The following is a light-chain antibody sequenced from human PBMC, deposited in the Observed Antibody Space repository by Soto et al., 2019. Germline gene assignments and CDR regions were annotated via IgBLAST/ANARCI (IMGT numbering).Light chain of an antibody. CDR2: GAS. CDR1: QSVSSSY. Sequence: EIVLTQSPGTLSLSPGERATLSCRASQSVSSSYLAWYQQKPGQAPRLLIYGASSRATGIPDWFSGSGSGTDFTLTISRLEPEDVGVYYCQQYGSSPPWTFGQGTKVEIK. V-gene: IGKV3-20*01. J-gene: IGKJ1*01. CDR3: QQYGSSPPWT.